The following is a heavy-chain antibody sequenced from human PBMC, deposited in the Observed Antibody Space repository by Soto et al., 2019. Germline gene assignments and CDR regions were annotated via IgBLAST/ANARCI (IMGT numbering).Heavy chain of an antibody. CDR3: AHNRGYSYGDLDY. CDR2: IIPIFGTA. J-gene: IGHJ4*02. CDR1: GGTFSSYA. Sequence: SVKVSCKASGGTFSSYAISWVRQSPGQGLEWMGGIIPIFGTANYAQKFQGRVTITADESTSTAYMELSSLRSEDTAVYYCAHNRGYSYGDLDYWGKGTVGTVSS. D-gene: IGHD5-18*01. V-gene: IGHV1-69*13.